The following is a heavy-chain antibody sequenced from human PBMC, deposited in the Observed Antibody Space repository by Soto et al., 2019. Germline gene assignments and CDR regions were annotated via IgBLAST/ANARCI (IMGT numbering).Heavy chain of an antibody. Sequence: SETLSLTCTVSGGSISSSSYYWGWIRRHPGKGLEWIGSIYYSGSTYYNPSLKSRVTISVDTSKNQFSLKLSSVTAADTAVYYCARQYYDFWSGYYSSLTYYYYYGMDVWGQGTTVTVSS. V-gene: IGHV4-39*01. J-gene: IGHJ6*02. CDR1: GGSISSSSYY. CDR2: IYYSGST. CDR3: ARQYYDFWSGYYSSLTYYYYYGMDV. D-gene: IGHD3-3*01.